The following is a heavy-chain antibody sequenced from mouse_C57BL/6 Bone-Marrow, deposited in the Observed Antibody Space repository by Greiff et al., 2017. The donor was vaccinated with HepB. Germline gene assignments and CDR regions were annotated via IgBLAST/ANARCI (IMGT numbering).Heavy chain of an antibody. D-gene: IGHD1-1*01. CDR1: TSYA. V-gene: IGHV2-9-1*01. CDR2: IWTGGGT. Sequence: VQLQQSGPGLVAPSQSLSITLTSYAISWVRQPPGKGLEWPGVIWTGGGTNYNSALKSRLSISKDNSKSQVFLKMNSLQTDDTARYYCARKGSSDSWFAYWGQGTLVTVSA. J-gene: IGHJ3*01. CDR3: ARKGSSDSWFAY.